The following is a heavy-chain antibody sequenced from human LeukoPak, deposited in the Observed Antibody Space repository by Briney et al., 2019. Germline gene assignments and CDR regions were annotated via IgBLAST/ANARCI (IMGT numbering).Heavy chain of an antibody. Sequence: SVKVSCKASGGTISSYAISWVRQAPGQGLEWMGGIIPIFGTANYAQKFQGRVTITTDESTSTAYMELSSLRSEDTAVYYCARQYCSGGSCYDYWGQGTLVTVSS. CDR1: GGTISSYA. D-gene: IGHD2-15*01. J-gene: IGHJ4*02. V-gene: IGHV1-69*05. CDR3: ARQYCSGGSCYDY. CDR2: IIPIFGTA.